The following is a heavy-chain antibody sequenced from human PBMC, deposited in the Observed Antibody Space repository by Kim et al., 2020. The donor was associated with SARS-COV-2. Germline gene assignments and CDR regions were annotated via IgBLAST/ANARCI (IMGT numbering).Heavy chain of an antibody. D-gene: IGHD2-21*01. V-gene: IGHV1-69*04. CDR2: IIPILGIA. Sequence: SVKVSCKASGGTFSSYAISWVRQAPGQGLEWMGRIIPILGIANYAQKFQGRVTITADKSTSTAYMELSSLRSEDTAVYYCARESGDYSPIFLYYYMDVWGKGTTVTVSS. CDR3: ARESGDYSPIFLYYYMDV. J-gene: IGHJ6*03. CDR1: GGTFSSYA.